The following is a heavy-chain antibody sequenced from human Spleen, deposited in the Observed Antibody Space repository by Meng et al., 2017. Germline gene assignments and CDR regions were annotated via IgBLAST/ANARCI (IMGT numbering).Heavy chain of an antibody. V-gene: IGHV1-46*01. D-gene: IGHD1-7*01. Sequence: ASVKVSCKASGYTFTSYGISWVRQAPGQGLEWMGIINPSGGSTSYAQKFQGRVTMTRDTSTSTVYMELSSLRSEDTAVYYCAREVELHAFDIWGQGTMVTVSS. J-gene: IGHJ3*02. CDR2: INPSGGST. CDR3: AREVELHAFDI. CDR1: GYTFTSYG.